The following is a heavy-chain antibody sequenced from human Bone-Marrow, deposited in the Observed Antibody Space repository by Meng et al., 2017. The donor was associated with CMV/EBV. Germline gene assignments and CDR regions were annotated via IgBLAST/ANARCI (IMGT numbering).Heavy chain of an antibody. CDR3: ARVMTTVVTLGGSDY. D-gene: IGHD4-23*01. CDR1: GFTFSSYA. V-gene: IGHV3-30-3*01. J-gene: IGHJ4*02. Sequence: GESLKISCAASGFTFSSYAMHWVRQAPGKGLEWVAVISYDGSNKYYADSVKGRFTISRDNSKNTLYLQMNSLSAEDTAVYYCARVMTTVVTLGGSDYWGKGTLVTVSS. CDR2: ISYDGSNK.